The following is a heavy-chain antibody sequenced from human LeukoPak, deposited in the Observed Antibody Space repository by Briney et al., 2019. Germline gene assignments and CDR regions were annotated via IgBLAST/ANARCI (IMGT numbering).Heavy chain of an antibody. CDR3: AKDMITFGGVIATFDY. Sequence: PGGSLRLSCVASGFTFSSYGMHWVRQAPGKGLEWVSAISGSGGSTYYADSVKGRFTISRDNSKNTLYLQMNSLRAEDTAVYYCAKDMITFGGVIATFDYWGQGTLVTVSS. CDR2: ISGSGGST. D-gene: IGHD3-16*02. J-gene: IGHJ4*02. V-gene: IGHV3-23*01. CDR1: GFTFSSYG.